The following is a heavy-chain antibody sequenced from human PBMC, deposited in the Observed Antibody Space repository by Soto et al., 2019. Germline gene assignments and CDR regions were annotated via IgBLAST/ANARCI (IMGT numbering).Heavy chain of an antibody. Sequence: GESLKISCKGSGYSFTSYWIGWVRQMPGKGLEWMGIIYPGDSDTRYSPSFQGQVTISADKSISTAYLQWSSLKASDTAMYYCATGSIAVAGTDYYYYGMDVWGQGTTGTVSS. CDR1: GYSFTSYW. D-gene: IGHD6-19*01. V-gene: IGHV5-51*01. CDR3: ATGSIAVAGTDYYYYGMDV. CDR2: IYPGDSDT. J-gene: IGHJ6*02.